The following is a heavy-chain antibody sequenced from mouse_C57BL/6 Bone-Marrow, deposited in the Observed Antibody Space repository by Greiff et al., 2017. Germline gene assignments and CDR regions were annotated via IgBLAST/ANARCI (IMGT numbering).Heavy chain of an antibody. V-gene: IGHV1-26*01. Sequence: EVQLQQSGPELVKPGASVKISCKASGYTFTDYYMNWVKQSHGKSLEWIGDINPNNGGTSYNQKFKGKATLTVEKSSSTAYMELRSLTSEDSAVYYCAREAPYYGSSYNYFDYWGQGTTLTVAS. CDR3: AREAPYYGSSYNYFDY. D-gene: IGHD1-1*01. J-gene: IGHJ2*01. CDR1: GYTFTDYY. CDR2: INPNNGGT.